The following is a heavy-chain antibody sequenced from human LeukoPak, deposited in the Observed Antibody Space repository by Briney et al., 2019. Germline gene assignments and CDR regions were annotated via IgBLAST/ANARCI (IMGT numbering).Heavy chain of an antibody. D-gene: IGHD3-3*01. CDR1: EFTFSSYS. CDR2: IGNYDTI. Sequence: GGSLRLSCAASEFTFSSYSMNWVRQAPGKGLEWVSYIGNYDTIYYADSVRGRFTISRDIAKNSLYLQMNSLGDEDTAVYYCASFLYDFWSGYHHWGQGTLVTVSS. V-gene: IGHV3-48*02. J-gene: IGHJ5*02. CDR3: ASFLYDFWSGYHH.